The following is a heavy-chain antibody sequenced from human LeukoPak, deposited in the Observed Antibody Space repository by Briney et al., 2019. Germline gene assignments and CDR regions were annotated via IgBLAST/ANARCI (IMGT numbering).Heavy chain of an antibody. D-gene: IGHD5-12*01. Sequence: SVKVSCKASGGTFSSYAISWVRQAPGQGLEWMGGIIPIFGTANYAQKFQGRVTITADGSTSTAYMELSSLRSEDTAVYYCAGDGRLHYLMDVWGQGTTVTVSS. CDR2: IIPIFGTA. CDR1: GGTFSSYA. J-gene: IGHJ6*02. CDR3: AGDGRLHYLMDV. V-gene: IGHV1-69*13.